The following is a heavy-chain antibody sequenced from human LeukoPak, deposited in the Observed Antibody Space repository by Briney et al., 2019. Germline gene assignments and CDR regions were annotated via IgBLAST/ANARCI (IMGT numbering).Heavy chain of an antibody. J-gene: IGHJ3*02. CDR3: AKFQAKDGIRDSYDI. D-gene: IGHD2-21*01. CDR1: GGSIPTTTYY. CDR2: IYYSGNT. V-gene: IGHV4-39*07. Sequence: SETLSLTCTVSGGSIPTTTYYWGWIRQPPGKGLEWIGSIYYSGNTYYNPSLKSRVTISLDTSKNQFSLKVSSVTAADTAIYYCAKFQAKDGIRDSYDIWGQGTMVTVSS.